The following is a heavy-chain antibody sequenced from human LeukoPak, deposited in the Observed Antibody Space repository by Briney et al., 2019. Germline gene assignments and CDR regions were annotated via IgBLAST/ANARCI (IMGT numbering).Heavy chain of an antibody. CDR3: ARVARDTCYDYVWGSYRYPYYFDY. J-gene: IGHJ4*02. V-gene: IGHV1-8*01. CDR1: GYTFTGYD. D-gene: IGHD3-16*02. Sequence: ASVKVSCKASGYTFTGYDINWVRQATGQGLEWMGWMNPNSGNTGYAQKFQGRVTMTRNTSISTAYMELSSLRSEDTAVYYCARVARDTCYDYVWGSYRYPYYFDYRGQGTLVTVSS. CDR2: MNPNSGNT.